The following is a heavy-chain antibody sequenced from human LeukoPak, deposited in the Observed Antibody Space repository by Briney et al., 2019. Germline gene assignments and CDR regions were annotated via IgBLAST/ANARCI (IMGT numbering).Heavy chain of an antibody. CDR2: VDPEDGET. J-gene: IGHJ4*02. CDR3: ATDGGYYDSSGYGY. Sequence: ATVKLSCKVSGYTFTDYYMHWVPQAPGKGLEWMGLVDPEDGETIYAEKFQGRVTITADTSTDTAYMEVSSLRSEDTAVYYCATDGGYYDSSGYGYWGQGTLVTVSS. V-gene: IGHV1-69-2*01. D-gene: IGHD3-22*01. CDR1: GYTFTDYY.